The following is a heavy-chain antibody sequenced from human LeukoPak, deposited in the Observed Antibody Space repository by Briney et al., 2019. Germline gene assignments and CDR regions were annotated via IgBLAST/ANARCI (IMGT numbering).Heavy chain of an antibody. D-gene: IGHD4-23*01. Sequence: GGSLRLSCAASGFTFSSYAMHWVRQAPGKGLEWVAVISYDGSNKYYADSVKGRFTISRDNSKNTPYLQMNSLRAEDTAVYYCARGLNYGGIYNWFDPWGQRTLVTVSS. V-gene: IGHV3-30-3*01. J-gene: IGHJ5*02. CDR1: GFTFSSYA. CDR2: ISYDGSNK. CDR3: ARGLNYGGIYNWFDP.